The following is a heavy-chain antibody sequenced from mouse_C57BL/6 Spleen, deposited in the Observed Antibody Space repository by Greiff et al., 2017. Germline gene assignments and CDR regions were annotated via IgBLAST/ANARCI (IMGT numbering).Heavy chain of an antibody. CDR1: GFSLTSYG. CDR3: ARHGGDGYPLDY. CDR2: IWSDGST. Sequence: VKLMESGPGLVAPSQSLSITCTVSGFSLTSYGVHWVRQPPGKGLEWLVVIWSDGSTTYNSALKSRLSISKDNSKSQVFLKMNSRQTDDTAMYYCARHGGDGYPLDYWGQGTTLTVSS. D-gene: IGHD2-3*01. V-gene: IGHV2-6-1*01. J-gene: IGHJ2*01.